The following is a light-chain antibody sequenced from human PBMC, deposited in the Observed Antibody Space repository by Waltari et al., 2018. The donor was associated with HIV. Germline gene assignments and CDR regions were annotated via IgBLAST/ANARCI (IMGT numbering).Light chain of an antibody. CDR2: DDS. Sequence: QSPLTQPASVSGSPGPPITLPCPGPSTHVVVSHFFSWYQHHPGKAPTLMTYDDSSRPSGVSNRFSGSKSGNTASLTISGLQAEDEADYYCCSYAGSSTVVFGGGTKLTVL. V-gene: IGLV2-23*01. CDR3: CSYAGSSTVV. CDR1: STHVVVSHF. J-gene: IGLJ2*01.